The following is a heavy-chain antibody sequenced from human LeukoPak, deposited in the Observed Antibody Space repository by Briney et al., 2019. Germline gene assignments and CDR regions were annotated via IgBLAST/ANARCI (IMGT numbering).Heavy chain of an antibody. V-gene: IGHV1-18*01. CDR1: GYTFTSYG. CDR2: ISAYNGNT. Sequence: ASVKVSCKASGYTFTSYGISWVRQAPGQGLEWMGWISAYNGNTNYAQKLQGRVTMTTDTSTSTAYMELRSLRSDDTAVYYCATLNGKWELLGSDYWGQGTLVTVSS. CDR3: ATLNGKWELLGSDY. J-gene: IGHJ4*02. D-gene: IGHD1-26*01.